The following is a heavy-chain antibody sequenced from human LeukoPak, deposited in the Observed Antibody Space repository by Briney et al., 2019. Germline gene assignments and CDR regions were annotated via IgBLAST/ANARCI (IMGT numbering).Heavy chain of an antibody. V-gene: IGHV4-4*07. Sequence: SETLSLTCTVSGGSISSHYWSWIRQPAGKGLEWIGRIYTSGSTNYNPSLKSRVTMSVDTSKNQFSLKLSSVTAADTAVYYCARVQGFGSGRPTYYYYGMDVWGQGTTVTVSS. CDR2: IYTSGST. J-gene: IGHJ6*02. CDR3: ARVQGFGSGRPTYYYYGMDV. D-gene: IGHD3-10*01. CDR1: GGSISSHY.